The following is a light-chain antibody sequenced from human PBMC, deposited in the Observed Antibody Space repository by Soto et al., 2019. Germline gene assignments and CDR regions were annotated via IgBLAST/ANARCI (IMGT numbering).Light chain of an antibody. V-gene: IGKV1-5*01. J-gene: IGKJ1*01. CDR2: DGS. CDR1: QGIRND. Sequence: IQMTQSPSTLSASVGDRVTITCRASQGIRNDLGWYQQKPGKAPKLLIYDGSSFESGVPSRFSGSGSGTEFTLTISSLQPDDSATYYCQQYKTYSRTFGQGTKVDIK. CDR3: QQYKTYSRT.